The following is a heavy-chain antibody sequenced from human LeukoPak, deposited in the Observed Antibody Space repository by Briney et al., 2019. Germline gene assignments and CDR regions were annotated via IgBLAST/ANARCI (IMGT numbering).Heavy chain of an antibody. J-gene: IGHJ4*02. CDR2: ISGSGGST. CDR3: AEPEGGYYDIRPD. CDR1: GFTFSDHY. V-gene: IGHV3-23*01. D-gene: IGHD3-22*01. Sequence: GGSLRLSCAASGFTFSDHYMDWVRQAPGKGLEWVSAISGSGGSTYYADSVKGRFTISRDNSKNTLYLQMNSLRAEDTAGYYCAEPEGGYYDIRPDWGQGTLVTVSS.